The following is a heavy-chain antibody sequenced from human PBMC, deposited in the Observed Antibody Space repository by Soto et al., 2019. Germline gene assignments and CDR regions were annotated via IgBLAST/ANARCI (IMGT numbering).Heavy chain of an antibody. J-gene: IGHJ3*01. D-gene: IGHD1-1*01. CDR2: ILNDGSED. Sequence: QMQLVESGGGVVQPGRSLRLSCAASGFTFSNYGMHWVRQAPGKGLEWVSLILNDGSEDFYRDSVKGRFTISRDNSRNSLYLQMNSLRDDDTALYYCVRDDDFGPNALDLWGQGTIVSVSS. CDR3: VRDDDFGPNALDL. CDR1: GFTFSNYG. V-gene: IGHV3-33*01.